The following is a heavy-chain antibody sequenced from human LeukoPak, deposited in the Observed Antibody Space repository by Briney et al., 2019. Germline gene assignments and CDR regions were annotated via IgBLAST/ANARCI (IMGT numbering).Heavy chain of an antibody. D-gene: IGHD3-22*01. CDR2: IVVGSGNT. CDR3: AADPYYYDSSGYSFDY. CDR1: GFTFTSSA. V-gene: IGHV1-58*01. J-gene: IGHJ4*02. Sequence: SVKVSCKASGFTFTSSAVQWVRQARGQRLEWIGWIVVGSGNTNYAQKFQERATITRDMSTSTAYMELSSLRSEDTAVYYCAADPYYYDSSGYSFDYWGQGTLVTVSS.